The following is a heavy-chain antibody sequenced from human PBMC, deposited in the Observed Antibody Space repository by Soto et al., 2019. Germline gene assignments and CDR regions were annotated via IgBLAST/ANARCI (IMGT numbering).Heavy chain of an antibody. CDR3: ARGRRSGWYHFDS. V-gene: IGHV4-59*01. J-gene: IGHJ4*02. Sequence: SETLSLTCTVSGGSITTYYWSWIRQPPGKGLEWIGYIHYEGSTNYNPSLKSRVTILVDTSQNQFSLKLTSVAAADTAVYFCARGRRSGWYHFDSWGQGTLVTVSS. CDR1: GGSITTYY. D-gene: IGHD6-19*01. CDR2: IHYEGST.